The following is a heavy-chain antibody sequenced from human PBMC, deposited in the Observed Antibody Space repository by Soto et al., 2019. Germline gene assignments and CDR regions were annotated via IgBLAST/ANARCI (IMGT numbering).Heavy chain of an antibody. V-gene: IGHV3-53*01. Sequence: PGGSLRLSCAASGFTVSSSYMSWVRQAPGKGLEWVSVFYSGGSTYYADSVKGRFTISRDNSKNTLYLQMDSLRAEDTAVYYCARAPVGGSGWYGYYFDYWGQGTLVTVSS. CDR3: ARAPVGGSGWYGYYFDY. CDR1: GFTVSSSY. D-gene: IGHD6-19*01. J-gene: IGHJ4*02. CDR2: FYSGGST.